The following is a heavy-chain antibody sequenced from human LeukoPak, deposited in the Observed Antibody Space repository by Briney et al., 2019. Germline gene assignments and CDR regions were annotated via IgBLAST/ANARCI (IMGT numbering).Heavy chain of an antibody. CDR1: GGTFSSGSYY. V-gene: IGHV4-61*02. CDR2: IYSSGST. Sequence: SQTLSLTCSVSGGTFSSGSYYWRWQRQPAGMGLEGFGRIYSSGSTNYNPPLKNRITILIATSKNHFSLKLSSVTAADTAVYYCAREDILAGSAAYWGQGTLVTVSS. CDR3: AREDILAGSAAY. D-gene: IGHD3-9*01. J-gene: IGHJ4*02.